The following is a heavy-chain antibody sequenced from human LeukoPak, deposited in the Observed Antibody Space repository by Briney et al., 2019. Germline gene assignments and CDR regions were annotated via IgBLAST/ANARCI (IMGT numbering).Heavy chain of an antibody. V-gene: IGHV4-34*01. CDR1: GGSFSGYY. Sequence: SETLSLTCAVYGGSFSGYYWSWIRQPPRKGLEWIGEINHSGSTNYNPSLKSRVTISVDTSKSQFSLKLSSVTAADTAVYYCAIPGIAVAGTLDYWGQGTLVTVSS. J-gene: IGHJ4*02. CDR3: AIPGIAVAGTLDY. D-gene: IGHD6-19*01. CDR2: INHSGST.